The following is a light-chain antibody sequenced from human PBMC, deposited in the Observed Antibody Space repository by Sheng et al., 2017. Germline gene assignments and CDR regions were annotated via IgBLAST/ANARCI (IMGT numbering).Light chain of an antibody. CDR3: GTWHNSLSARV. CDR1: SSNIENNY. J-gene: IGLJ3*02. V-gene: IGLV1-51*01. CDR2: DND. Sequence: QSVLTQPPSVSAAPGQRVTISCSGSSSNIENNYVAWFQQFPGTAPRLLIFDNDRRSSGIPDRFSGSKSGTSATLNITGLQTGDEADYYCGTWHNSLSARVFGGGTKVTVL.